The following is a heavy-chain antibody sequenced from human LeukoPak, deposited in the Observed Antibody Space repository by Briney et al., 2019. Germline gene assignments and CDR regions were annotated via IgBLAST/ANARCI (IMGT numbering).Heavy chain of an antibody. CDR2: ISSSGSTI. CDR3: ARNGLWFGELVYYYYYMDV. D-gene: IGHD3-10*01. V-gene: IGHV3-11*04. J-gene: IGHJ6*03. Sequence: GGSLRLSCAASGFTFSDYYMSWIRQAPGKGLEWVSYISSSGSTIYYADSVKGRFTISRDNAKNSLYLQMNSLRADDTAVYYCARNGLWFGELVYYYYYMDVWGKGTTVTVSS. CDR1: GFTFSDYY.